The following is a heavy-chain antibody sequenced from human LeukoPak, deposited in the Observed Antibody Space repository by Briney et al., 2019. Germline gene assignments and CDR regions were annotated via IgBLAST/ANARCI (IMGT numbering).Heavy chain of an antibody. J-gene: IGHJ4*02. CDR2: ISSSGSAV. CDR1: GFAFRNYE. V-gene: IGHV3-48*03. Sequence: GGSLRLSCAASGFAFRNYEMNGVRQAPGKGLEWVSYISSSGSAVYYADSVKDRFTISRDNAKNSLYLQVNSLRAEDTAVDYCGRIPTYRSSRQLDYWGQGTLVTVPS. CDR3: GRIPTYRSSRQLDY. D-gene: IGHD6-13*01.